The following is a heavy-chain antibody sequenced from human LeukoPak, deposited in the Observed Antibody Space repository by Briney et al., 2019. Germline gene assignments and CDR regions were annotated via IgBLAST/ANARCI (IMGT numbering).Heavy chain of an antibody. Sequence: SETLSLTCTVSGYSISSGYYWGWIRQPPGKGLEWIGSIYHSGSTYYNPSLKSRVTISVDTSKNQFSLKLSSVTAADTAVYYCARVRRYYYDSSVKGVFDIWGQGTMVTVS. CDR3: ARVRRYYYDSSVKGVFDI. CDR1: GYSISSGYY. V-gene: IGHV4-38-2*02. CDR2: IYHSGST. D-gene: IGHD3-22*01. J-gene: IGHJ3*02.